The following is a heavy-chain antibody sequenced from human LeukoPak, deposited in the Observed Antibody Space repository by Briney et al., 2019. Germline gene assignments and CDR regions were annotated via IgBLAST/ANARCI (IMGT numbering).Heavy chain of an antibody. Sequence: QPGGSLRLSCAASGFTFSNYAMSWVRQAPGKGLEWVSGITARADSTYYADSVKGRFTISRDNSKNTLYLQMNNLRAEDTALYYCAKNQGQWLVPVDYWGQGTLVTVSS. CDR2: ITARADST. J-gene: IGHJ4*02. CDR1: GFTFSNYA. V-gene: IGHV3-23*01. D-gene: IGHD6-19*01. CDR3: AKNQGQWLVPVDY.